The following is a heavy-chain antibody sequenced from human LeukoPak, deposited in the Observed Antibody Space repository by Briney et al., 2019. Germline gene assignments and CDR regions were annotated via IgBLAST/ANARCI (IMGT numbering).Heavy chain of an antibody. CDR2: ITDNGGDR. Sequence: GGSLRLSCAASGFSVDGNFMSWVRQAPGKGLEWVAGITDNGGDRNYADSVKGRFTISRDNSKSTLDLQMNSLRAEDTALYYCARDGSWGWAQYDYWGQGILVTVSS. D-gene: IGHD5-24*01. J-gene: IGHJ4*02. CDR1: GFSVDGNF. V-gene: IGHV3-23*01. CDR3: ARDGSWGWAQYDY.